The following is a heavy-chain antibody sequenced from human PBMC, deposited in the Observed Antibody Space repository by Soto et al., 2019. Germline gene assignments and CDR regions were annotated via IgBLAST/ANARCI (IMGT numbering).Heavy chain of an antibody. V-gene: IGHV3-23*01. Sequence: PGGSLRLSCAASGFSFGGYAVTWVRQAPGKGLEWVSAISGGGGSTYYADSVKGRFTISRDNSKNTVYLQMNSLRAGDTALYYCAKTESFNGYYNAFDSWGQGTRVTVSS. CDR1: GFSFGGYA. J-gene: IGHJ4*02. D-gene: IGHD3-9*01. CDR3: AKTESFNGYYNAFDS. CDR2: ISGGGGST.